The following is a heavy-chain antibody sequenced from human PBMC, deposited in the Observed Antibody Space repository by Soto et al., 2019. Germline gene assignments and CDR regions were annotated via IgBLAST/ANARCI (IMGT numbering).Heavy chain of an antibody. Sequence: SETLSLTCSVYGGSFSGYYWSWIRQPPGKGLEWIGEINHSGSTNYNPSLKSRVTISVDTSKNQFSLKLSSVTAADTAVYYCARSGGATRFYYYYGMDVWGQGTTVTVSS. D-gene: IGHD1-26*01. CDR1: GGSFSGYY. J-gene: IGHJ6*02. V-gene: IGHV4-34*01. CDR3: ARSGGATRFYYYYGMDV. CDR2: INHSGST.